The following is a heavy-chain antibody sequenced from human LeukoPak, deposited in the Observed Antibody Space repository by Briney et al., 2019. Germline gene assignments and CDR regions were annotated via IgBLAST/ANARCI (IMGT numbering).Heavy chain of an antibody. D-gene: IGHD6-19*01. Sequence: SVKVSCKASGGTFSSYAISWVRQAPGQGLEWMGGIIPIFGTANYAQKFQGRVTITTDESTSTAYMELSSLRSEDTAVYYCARDRQWLMWGDYWGQGTLVTVSS. V-gene: IGHV1-69*05. CDR1: GGTFSSYA. CDR2: IIPIFGTA. CDR3: ARDRQWLMWGDY. J-gene: IGHJ4*02.